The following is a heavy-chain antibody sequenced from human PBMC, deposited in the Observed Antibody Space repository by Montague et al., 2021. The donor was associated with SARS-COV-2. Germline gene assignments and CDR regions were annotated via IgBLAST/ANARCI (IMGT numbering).Heavy chain of an antibody. CDR1: GGSISSSNW. CDR3: ARGLLWFGELLNPNAFDI. V-gene: IGHV4-4*02. CDR2: IYHSGST. Sequence: SETLSLTCAVSGGSISSSNWGRWVRQRPGKGLEWIGEIYHSGSTKYNPSLKSRVTISVDKSKNQFSLKLSSVTAADTAVYYCARGLLWFGELLNPNAFDIWGQGTIVTVSS. D-gene: IGHD3-10*01. J-gene: IGHJ3*02.